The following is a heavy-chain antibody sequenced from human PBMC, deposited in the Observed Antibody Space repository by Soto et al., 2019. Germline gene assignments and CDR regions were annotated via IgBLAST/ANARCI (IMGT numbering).Heavy chain of an antibody. J-gene: IGHJ5*02. Sequence: SETLSLTYTVSGGSISSYYWSWIRQPPGKGLEWIGYIYYSGSTNYNPSLKSRVTISVDTSKNQFSLKLSSVTAADTAVYYCASNYGPAYHGWFDPWGLGTLLSVS. D-gene: IGHD3-10*01. V-gene: IGHV4-59*01. CDR1: GGSISSYY. CDR3: ASNYGPAYHGWFDP. CDR2: IYYSGST.